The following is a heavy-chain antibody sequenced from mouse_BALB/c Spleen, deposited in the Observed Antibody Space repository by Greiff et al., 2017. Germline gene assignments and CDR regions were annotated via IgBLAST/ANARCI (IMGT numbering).Heavy chain of an antibody. CDR1: GFTFSSFG. CDR3: ARGYDYYAMDY. J-gene: IGHJ4*01. D-gene: IGHD2-14*01. CDR2: ISSGSSTI. V-gene: IGHV5-17*02. Sequence: DVKLVESGGGLVQPGGSRKLSCAASGFTFSSFGMHWVRQAPEKGLEWVAYISSGSSTIYYADTVKGRFTISRDNPKNTLFLQMTSLRSEDTAMYYCARGYDYYAMDYWGQGTSVTVSS.